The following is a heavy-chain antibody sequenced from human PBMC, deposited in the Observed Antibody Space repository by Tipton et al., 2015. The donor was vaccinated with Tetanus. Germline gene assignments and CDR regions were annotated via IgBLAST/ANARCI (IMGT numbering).Heavy chain of an antibody. CDR1: GDSLNSGHY. V-gene: IGHV4-4*07. CDR2: VYSTGTT. Sequence: TLSLTCAVSGDSLNSGHYWTWIRQAAGKGLEWIGRVYSTGTTHYNPSLKSRVPMSLDTSKKQFSLSLNSVTAADTAVYFCARGVWFGPGPRYYFAYWGQGTLVTVSS. J-gene: IGHJ4*02. D-gene: IGHD3-10*01. CDR3: ARGVWFGPGPRYYFAY.